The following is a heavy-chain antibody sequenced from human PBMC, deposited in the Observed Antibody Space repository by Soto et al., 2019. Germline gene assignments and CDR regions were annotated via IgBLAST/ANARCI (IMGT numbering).Heavy chain of an antibody. CDR1: GFTFSDYY. CDR3: ARDAQVVWFGELFGWFDP. CDR2: ISSSGSTI. Sequence: GGSLRLSCAASGFTFSDYYMSWIRQAPGKGLEWVSYISSSGSTIYYADSVKGRFTISRDNAKNSLYLQMNSLRAEDTAVYYCARDAQVVWFGELFGWFDPWGQGTLVTVSS. D-gene: IGHD3-10*01. J-gene: IGHJ5*02. V-gene: IGHV3-11*01.